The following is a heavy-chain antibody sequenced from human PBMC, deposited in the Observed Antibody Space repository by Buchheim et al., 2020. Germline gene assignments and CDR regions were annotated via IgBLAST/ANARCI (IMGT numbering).Heavy chain of an antibody. CDR2: IKRDGSEK. J-gene: IGHJ4*02. Sequence: EVQLVDSGGGLVQPGGSLRLPCAASGFTFSSYRMSWVRQAPGKGPEWVANIKRDGSEKYYVDSVKGRFTISRDNANNSLYLQMNSLRDEDTAVYYCAKYEGYDYGPFDSWGQGTL. CDR1: GFTFSSYR. CDR3: AKYEGYDYGPFDS. D-gene: IGHD5-18*01. V-gene: IGHV3-7*03.